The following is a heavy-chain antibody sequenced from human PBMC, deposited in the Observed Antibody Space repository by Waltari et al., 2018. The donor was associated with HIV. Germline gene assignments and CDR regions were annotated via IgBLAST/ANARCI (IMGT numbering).Heavy chain of an antibody. D-gene: IGHD4-17*01. CDR2: INGDGSGT. Sequence: EVQLVESGGGLVQAGGSLRLSCAASGFTFSSHWMHWVRQAPGKGLVWVAHINGDGSGTSYADSVRGRFSISRENAENSLHLHMNSVRPEDTGLYYCTREGVETTAPADYWGQGTLVTVSS. CDR3: TREGVETTAPADY. V-gene: IGHV3-74*01. J-gene: IGHJ4*02. CDR1: GFTFSSHW.